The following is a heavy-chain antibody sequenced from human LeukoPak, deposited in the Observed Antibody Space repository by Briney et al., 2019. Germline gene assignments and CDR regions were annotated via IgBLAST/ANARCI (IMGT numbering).Heavy chain of an antibody. Sequence: GGSLRLSCATSGFTFSNAWMNWVRQAPGKGLEWVGRIRSNSDGGTIDYAAPVKGRFTLSRDDSKTTLYLQMNSLQTEDTAVYYCTTDFYDSTWGQGTLVTVSS. CDR2: IRSNSDGGTI. CDR3: TTDFYDST. J-gene: IGHJ5*02. CDR1: GFTFSNAW. D-gene: IGHD3-22*01. V-gene: IGHV3-15*07.